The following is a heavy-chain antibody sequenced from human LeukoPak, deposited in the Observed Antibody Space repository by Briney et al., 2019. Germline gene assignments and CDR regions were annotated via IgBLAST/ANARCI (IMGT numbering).Heavy chain of an antibody. D-gene: IGHD5-12*01. CDR2: ISWNSGSI. Sequence: GGSLRLSCAASGFTFDDYAMHWVGQAPGKGVEWVSGISWNSGSIGYADSVKGRFTISRDNAKNSLYLQMNSLRAEDTALYYCAKGVVATIHWYFDYWGQGTLVTVSS. CDR3: AKGVVATIHWYFDY. V-gene: IGHV3-9*01. J-gene: IGHJ4*02. CDR1: GFTFDDYA.